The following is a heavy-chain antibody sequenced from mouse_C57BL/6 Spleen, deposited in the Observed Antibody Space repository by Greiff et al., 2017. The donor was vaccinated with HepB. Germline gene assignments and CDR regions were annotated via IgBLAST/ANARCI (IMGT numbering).Heavy chain of an antibody. CDR2: IYPGNSDT. CDR3: TRHYYGSNWYFDV. J-gene: IGHJ1*03. D-gene: IGHD1-1*01. V-gene: IGHV1-5*01. Sequence: EVQLQQSGTVLARPGASVKMSCKTSGYTFTSYWMHWVKQRPGQGLEWIGAIYPGNSDTSYNQKFKGKAKLTAVTSASTAYMELSSLTNEDSAVYYCTRHYYGSNWYFDVWGTGTTVTVSS. CDR1: GYTFTSYW.